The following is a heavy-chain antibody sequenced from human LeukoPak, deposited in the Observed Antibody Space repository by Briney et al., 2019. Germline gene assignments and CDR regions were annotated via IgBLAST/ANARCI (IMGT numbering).Heavy chain of an antibody. CDR3: ARARMVRGKYYFDY. V-gene: IGHV3-74*01. CDR1: GFTFSSYW. J-gene: IGHJ4*02. D-gene: IGHD3-10*01. CDR2: INSDGSST. Sequence: GGSLRLSCAATGFTFSSYWMHWVRQAPGKGLVWVSRINSDGSSTSYADSVKGRFTISRDNAKNTLYLQMNSLRAEDTAVYYCARARMVRGKYYFDYWGQGTLVTVSS.